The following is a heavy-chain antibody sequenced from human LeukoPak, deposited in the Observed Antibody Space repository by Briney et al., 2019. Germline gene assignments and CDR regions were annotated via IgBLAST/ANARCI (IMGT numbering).Heavy chain of an antibody. Sequence: SETLSLTCTVSGGSIIGYYWNWIRQPPGKGLEWIESIYDSGSTYYNPSLKSRVTISVDTSKNQFSLKLNSVTAADTAVYYCARHYGPWGQGTLVTVSS. CDR1: GGSIIGYY. J-gene: IGHJ5*02. D-gene: IGHD3-10*01. V-gene: IGHV4-39*01. CDR2: IYDSGST. CDR3: ARHYGP.